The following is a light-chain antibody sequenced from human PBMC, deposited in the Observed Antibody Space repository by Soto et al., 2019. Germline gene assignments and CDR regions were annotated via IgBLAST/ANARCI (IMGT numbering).Light chain of an antibody. CDR2: DAS. CDR1: QDISKF. J-gene: IGKJ4*01. V-gene: IGKV1-33*01. Sequence: IPVTHSPSSLSTSFGDMVSLTFQASQDISKFLNWYQHKPGQAPSLLIYDASKSHFGVPSRFSGSGSGTDFTFTISSLQPEDFATYYCQQANSFPLTFGGGTKVDIK. CDR3: QQANSFPLT.